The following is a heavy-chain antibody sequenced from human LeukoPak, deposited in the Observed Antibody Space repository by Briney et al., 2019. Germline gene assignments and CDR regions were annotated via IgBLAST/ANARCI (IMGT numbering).Heavy chain of an antibody. J-gene: IGHJ5*02. CDR3: IRDFRSADL. V-gene: IGHV3-23*01. CDR2: ISGSGGST. CDR1: GFTFSSYA. Sequence: GGSLRLSCAASGFTFSSYAMSWVRQAPGKGLEWVSAISGSGGSTYYADSVKGRFTISRDNAKNTVYLEMNSLSVEDTATYYCIRDFRSADLWGQGTLVTVTS. D-gene: IGHD5-24*01.